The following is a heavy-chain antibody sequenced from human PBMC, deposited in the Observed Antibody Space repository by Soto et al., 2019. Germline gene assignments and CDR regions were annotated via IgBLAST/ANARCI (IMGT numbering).Heavy chain of an antibody. Sequence: ASVKVSCKASGYTFTDYYMFWLRQAPGQGLEWVGWINTKNGATDSPQKFHGRVTVTRDKSISTVYMDLYSLTSDDTAVYYCARDLVTYDDSRAFDYWGQGSLVTVSS. CDR2: INTKNGAT. CDR3: ARDLVTYDDSRAFDY. V-gene: IGHV1-2*02. D-gene: IGHD4-17*01. CDR1: GYTFTDYY. J-gene: IGHJ4*02.